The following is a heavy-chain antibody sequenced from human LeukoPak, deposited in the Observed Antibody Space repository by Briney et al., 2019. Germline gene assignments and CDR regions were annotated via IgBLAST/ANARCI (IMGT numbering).Heavy chain of an antibody. V-gene: IGHV1-69*06. Sequence: WASVKVSCKASGGTFSSYAISWVRQAPGQGLEWMGGIIPIFGTANYAQKFQGRATITADKSTSTAYMELSSLRSEDTAVYYCAGYSSSWYYYYYGMDVWGKGTTVTVSS. CDR1: GGTFSSYA. D-gene: IGHD6-13*01. J-gene: IGHJ6*04. CDR2: IIPIFGTA. CDR3: AGYSSSWYYYYYGMDV.